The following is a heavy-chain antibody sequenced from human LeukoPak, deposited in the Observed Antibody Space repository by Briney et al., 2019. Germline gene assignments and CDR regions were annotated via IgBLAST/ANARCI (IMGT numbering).Heavy chain of an antibody. J-gene: IGHJ4*02. CDR1: GFSFSVYW. Sequence: PGGSLRLSCAASGFSFSVYWMHWVRQAPGKGPVWVSRIKTDGSITDYADFVKGRFTISRDNSKNTLYLQMNSLGFEDTALYSCARIGFGYSFGSGLDYWGQGTLVTVSS. V-gene: IGHV3-74*01. CDR2: IKTDGSIT. D-gene: IGHD5-18*01. CDR3: ARIGFGYSFGSGLDY.